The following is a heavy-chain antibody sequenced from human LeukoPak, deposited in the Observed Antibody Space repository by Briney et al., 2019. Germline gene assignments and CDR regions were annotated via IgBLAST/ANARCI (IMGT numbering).Heavy chain of an antibody. CDR1: GFTLISYA. Sequence: GGSLRLSCAVSGFTLISYASSWVRQAPGKGLEWVSAISGGDAITYYADSVKGRFTITIDNSKNTLYLQMNSLRAEDTALYYCVKDAVVVPTGWFDPWGQGTLVTVSS. V-gene: IGHV3-23*01. J-gene: IGHJ5*02. CDR2: ISGGDAIT. D-gene: IGHD2-2*01. CDR3: VKDAVVVPTGWFDP.